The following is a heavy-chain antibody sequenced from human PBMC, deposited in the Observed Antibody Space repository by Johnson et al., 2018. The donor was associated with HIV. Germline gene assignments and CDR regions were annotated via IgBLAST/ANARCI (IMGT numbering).Heavy chain of an antibody. CDR1: GFTFDDYA. V-gene: IGHV3-9*01. CDR2: ISWNSGSI. Sequence: VQLVESGGGLVQPGRSLRLSCAASGFTFDDYAMHWVRQAPGKGLEWVSGISWNSGSIGYADSVKGRFTISRDNAKNSLYMQMNSLRAEDTAVYFCAKDGNTDGVGGDDAFDIWGQGTMVTVSS. J-gene: IGHJ3*02. D-gene: IGHD3-10*01. CDR3: AKDGNTDGVGGDDAFDI.